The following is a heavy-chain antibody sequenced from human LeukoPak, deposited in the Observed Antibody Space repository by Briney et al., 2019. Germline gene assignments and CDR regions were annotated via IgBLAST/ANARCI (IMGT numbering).Heavy chain of an antibody. V-gene: IGHV3-53*01. CDR1: GFTVSSNY. D-gene: IGHD2-15*01. J-gene: IGHJ4*02. CDR3: AKDPFRLGYFDY. CDR2: IYSGGST. Sequence: GGSLRLSCAASGFTVSSNYMSWVRQAPGKGLEWVSVIYSGGSTYYADSVKGRFTISRDNSKNTLYLQMNSLRAEDTAVYYCAKDPFRLGYFDYWGQGTLVTVSS.